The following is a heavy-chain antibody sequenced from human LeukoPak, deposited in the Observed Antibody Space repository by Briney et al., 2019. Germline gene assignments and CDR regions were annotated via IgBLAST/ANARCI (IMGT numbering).Heavy chain of an antibody. V-gene: IGHV4-34*01. Sequence: SETLSLTCAVYGGSFSAYYWSWIRQPPGKGLEWIGEINHSGSTNYNPSLKSRVTISVDTSKNQFSLKLSSVTAADTAVYYCARGLDCSGSSCYFDYWGQGTLVTVSS. CDR1: GGSFSAYY. CDR2: INHSGST. CDR3: ARGLDCSGSSCYFDY. J-gene: IGHJ4*02. D-gene: IGHD2-15*01.